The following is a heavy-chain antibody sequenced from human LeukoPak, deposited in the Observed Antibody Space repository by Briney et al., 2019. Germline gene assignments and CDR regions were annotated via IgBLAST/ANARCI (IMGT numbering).Heavy chain of an antibody. CDR3: AKGKLLEWLSTNTHFDY. J-gene: IGHJ4*02. V-gene: IGHV3-23*01. CDR1: GFTVSDYS. D-gene: IGHD3-3*01. Sequence: GGSLRLSCAASGFTVSDYSMAWVRQAPGKGLEWVSAISGSGGITYYADSVKGRFTISRDNSKNTLYLQMNSLRAEDTAVYYCAKGKLLEWLSTNTHFDYWGQGTLVTASA. CDR2: ISGSGGIT.